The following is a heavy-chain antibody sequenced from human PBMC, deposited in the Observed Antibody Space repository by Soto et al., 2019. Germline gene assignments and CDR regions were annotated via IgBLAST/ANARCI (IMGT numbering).Heavy chain of an antibody. CDR2: ISYGSTYK. Sequence: QVQLVESGGGVVQPGRSLTVSCAASGFTFNTYTIHWVRQAPGKGLEWVAVISYGSTYKYYADSVKGRFTISRDDSKNTLSLQMNNLTVRDTAVYYCARARSSGWHYLDLWGQGTLVTVSS. V-gene: IGHV3-30-3*01. CDR1: GFTFNTYT. D-gene: IGHD6-19*01. CDR3: ARARSSGWHYLDL. J-gene: IGHJ4*02.